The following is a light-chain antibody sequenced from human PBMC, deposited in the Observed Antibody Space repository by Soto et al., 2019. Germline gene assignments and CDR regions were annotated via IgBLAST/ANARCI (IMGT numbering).Light chain of an antibody. J-gene: IGKJ1*01. CDR1: QAISIY. Sequence: DIQMTQSLSSLPASVGDSVTITCRASQAISIYLNWYQHKAGQAPKLLIYGASRLHKGVPARFRGSGAGTFFTLTISSLQPEDFATYYCQQSYTTPGTFGRGTTVEIK. V-gene: IGKV1-39*01. CDR2: GAS. CDR3: QQSYTTPGT.